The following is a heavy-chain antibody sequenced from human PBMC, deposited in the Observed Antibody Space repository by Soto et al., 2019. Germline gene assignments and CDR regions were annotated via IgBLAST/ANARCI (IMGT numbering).Heavy chain of an antibody. CDR3: AKDHYYDSSGYYYADAFDI. Sequence: EVQLLESGGGLVQPGGSLRLSCAASGFTFSSYAMSWVRQAPGKGLEWVSAISGSGGSTYYADSVKGRFTISRDNSKNTLYLLMNRLRAEDTAVYSCAKDHYYDSSGYYYADAFDIWGQGTMVTVSS. CDR2: ISGSGGST. CDR1: GFTFSSYA. D-gene: IGHD3-22*01. V-gene: IGHV3-23*01. J-gene: IGHJ3*02.